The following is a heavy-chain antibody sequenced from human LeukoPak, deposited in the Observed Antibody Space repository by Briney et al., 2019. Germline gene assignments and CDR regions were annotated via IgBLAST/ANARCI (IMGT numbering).Heavy chain of an antibody. Sequence: PSGTLSLTCAVSGGSISSSNWWSWVRQPPGKGLEWIGYIYYSGSTNYNPSLKSRVTISVDTSKNQFSLKLSSVTAADTAVYYCATIQGGPNYGGNSDDYWGQGTLVTVSS. CDR1: GGSISSSNW. CDR2: IYYSGST. D-gene: IGHD4-23*01. CDR3: ATIQGGPNYGGNSDDY. V-gene: IGHV4-4*02. J-gene: IGHJ4*02.